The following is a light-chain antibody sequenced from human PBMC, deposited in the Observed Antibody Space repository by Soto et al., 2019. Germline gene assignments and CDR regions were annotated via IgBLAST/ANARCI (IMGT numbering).Light chain of an antibody. CDR1: QGLSNY. Sequence: DIQMTQSPSSLSASVGDRVTITCRASQGLSNYLAWYQQKPGKVPKLLIYAASTLQSGVPSRFSGSGSGTDCTLTISSLQPEDVATYYCQKYNSAPLTFGGGTKVEIK. V-gene: IGKV1-27*01. J-gene: IGKJ4*01. CDR2: AAS. CDR3: QKYNSAPLT.